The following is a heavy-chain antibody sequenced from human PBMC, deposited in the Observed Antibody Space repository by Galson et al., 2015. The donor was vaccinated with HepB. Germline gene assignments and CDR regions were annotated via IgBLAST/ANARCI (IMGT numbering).Heavy chain of an antibody. CDR2: INPSGGST. D-gene: IGHD2-2*02. CDR3: AREVVPAAIRYYYGMDV. CDR1: GYTFTSYY. V-gene: IGHV1-46*04. J-gene: IGHJ6*02. Sequence: CTASGYTFTSYYMHWVRQAPGQGLEWMGIINPSGGSTSYAQKLQGRVTMTRDTSTSTVYMELSSLRSEDTAVYYCAREVVPAAIRYYYGMDVWGQGTTVTVSS.